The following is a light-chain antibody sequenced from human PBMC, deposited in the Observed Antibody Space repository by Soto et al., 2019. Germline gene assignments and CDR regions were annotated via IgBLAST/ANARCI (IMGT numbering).Light chain of an antibody. Sequence: QSVLTQPASVSGSPGQSITLSCSGTSSDVGGYHFVSWYQQHPGKAPNLIIYEVSNLPSGVSDRFSGAKSGNTTSLTISGLQAEDEADYYCYSYTAASTYVFGTGTKLTVL. CDR1: SSDVGGYHF. CDR3: YSYTAASTYV. J-gene: IGLJ1*01. V-gene: IGLV2-14*01. CDR2: EVS.